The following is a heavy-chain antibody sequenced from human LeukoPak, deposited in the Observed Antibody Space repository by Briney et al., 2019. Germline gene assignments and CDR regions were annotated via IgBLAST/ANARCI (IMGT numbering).Heavy chain of an antibody. D-gene: IGHD6-19*01. Sequence: PSETLSLTCTVSGGSINTPNYYWGWIRQPPGKGLERVGSFYHSGSTYYNPSLKRRVTISVDTSKNQFSLRLRSVTAADTAVYYCARGQARLAWFDPWGQGTLVTVSS. CDR3: ARGQARLAWFDP. J-gene: IGHJ5*02. V-gene: IGHV4-39*07. CDR1: GGSINTPNYY. CDR2: FYHSGST.